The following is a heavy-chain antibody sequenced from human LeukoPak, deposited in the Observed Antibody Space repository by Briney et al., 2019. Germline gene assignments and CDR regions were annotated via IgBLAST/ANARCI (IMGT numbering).Heavy chain of an antibody. CDR1: GGSISSYY. CDR2: IYYSGST. Sequence: SETLSLTCTVSGGSISSYYWSWIRQPPGKGLEWIGYIYYSGSTNYNPSLKSRVTISVDTSKNQFSLKLSSVTAADPAVYYCARVSSSSGYYFDYWGQGTLVTVSS. CDR3: ARVSSSSGYYFDY. J-gene: IGHJ4*02. V-gene: IGHV4-59*01. D-gene: IGHD3-22*01.